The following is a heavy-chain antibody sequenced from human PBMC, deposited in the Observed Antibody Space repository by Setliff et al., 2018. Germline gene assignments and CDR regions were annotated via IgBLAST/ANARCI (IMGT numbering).Heavy chain of an antibody. CDR3: AREKVVVVSATSYHYYMDV. CDR1: GYTFSSYG. V-gene: IGHV1-3*01. D-gene: IGHD2-15*01. J-gene: IGHJ6*03. CDR2: INAANGNT. Sequence: ASVKVSCKASGYTFSSYGVHWVRQAPGQRLEWMGWINAANGNTKYSQKFQGRVTITADESTTTAYMELSSLRSDDTAVYYCAREKVVVVSATSYHYYMDVWGKGTTVT.